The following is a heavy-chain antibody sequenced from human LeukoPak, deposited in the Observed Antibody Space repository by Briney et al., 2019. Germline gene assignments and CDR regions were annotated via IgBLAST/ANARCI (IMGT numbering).Heavy chain of an antibody. J-gene: IGHJ4*02. CDR3: ARESDYYDSSGRDY. D-gene: IGHD3-22*01. CDR2: IWYDGSNK. CDR1: GFTFSSYG. V-gene: IGHV3-33*01. Sequence: SGGSLRLSCAASGFTFSSYGMHWVRQAPGKGLEWVAVIWYDGSNKYYADSVKGRFTISRDNSKNTLYLQMNSPRAEDTAVYYCARESDYYDSSGRDYWGQGTLVTVSS.